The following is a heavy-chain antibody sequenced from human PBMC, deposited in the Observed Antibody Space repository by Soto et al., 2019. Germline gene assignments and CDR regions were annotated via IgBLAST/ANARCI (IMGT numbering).Heavy chain of an antibody. Sequence: PGGSLRLSCAASGFTFSSNTMTWARQAPGKGLEWVSGISGSGDNTYYADSVKGRFTISRDNSKNTLYLQMNSLRAEDTAVYYCARGYYDILTGYYTPRWQQLVEGFDYWGQGTLVTVSS. CDR2: ISGSGDNT. J-gene: IGHJ4*02. D-gene: IGHD3-9*01. V-gene: IGHV3-23*01. CDR3: ARGYYDILTGYYTPRWQQLVEGFDY. CDR1: GFTFSSNT.